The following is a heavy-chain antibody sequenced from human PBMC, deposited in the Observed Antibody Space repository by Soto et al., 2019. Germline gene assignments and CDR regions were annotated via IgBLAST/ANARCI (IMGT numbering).Heavy chain of an antibody. CDR3: TTPGLYTCSYYNAFHI. CDR2: IESKTDGGAI. J-gene: IGHJ3*02. V-gene: IGHV3-15*04. D-gene: IGHD2-2*02. CDR1: GFTFSNAW. Sequence: EVQLVESGGGLVKPGGSLRLSCAASGFTFSNAWMTWVRQAPGKGLEWVGRIESKTDGGAIDYAAPLKGRFTMSRDDSKNTLYLQMYSLKTEDTAMYYCTTPGLYTCSYYNAFHIWGQGTMVTISS.